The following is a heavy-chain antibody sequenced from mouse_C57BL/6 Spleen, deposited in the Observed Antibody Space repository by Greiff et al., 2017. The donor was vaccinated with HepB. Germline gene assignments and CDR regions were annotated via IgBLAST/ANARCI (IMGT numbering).Heavy chain of an antibody. CDR1: GYSFTDYN. D-gene: IGHD3-2*02. Sequence: VHVKQSGPELVKPGASVKISCKASGYSFTDYNMNWVKQSNGKSLEWIGVINPNYGTTSYNQKFKGKATLTVDQSSSTAYMQLNSLTSEDSAVYYCARTTAQATYYYAMDYWGQGTSVTVSS. V-gene: IGHV1-39*01. J-gene: IGHJ4*01. CDR3: ARTTAQATYYYAMDY. CDR2: INPNYGTT.